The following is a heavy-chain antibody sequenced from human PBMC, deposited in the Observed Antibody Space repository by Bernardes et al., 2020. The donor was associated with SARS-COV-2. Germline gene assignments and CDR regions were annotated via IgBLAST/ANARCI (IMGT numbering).Heavy chain of an antibody. CDR3: AKCVVGYYAVDV. CDR1: GFTFHMSA. V-gene: IGHV3-23*01. J-gene: IGHJ6*02. Sequence: VGSLCISCAASGFTFHMSAMTWVRQAPGPGLEWVSGISGSGGSTYYADSVKGRFTISRDNSKNTLFLQMNSLRAEDTAVYYCAKCVVGYYAVDVWGQGTTVTVSS. D-gene: IGHD2-15*01. CDR2: ISGSGGST.